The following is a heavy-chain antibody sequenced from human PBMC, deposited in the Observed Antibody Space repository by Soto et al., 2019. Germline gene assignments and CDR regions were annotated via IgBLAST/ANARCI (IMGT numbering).Heavy chain of an antibody. CDR3: ERGTYFDY. J-gene: IGHJ4*02. CDR2: ISANNDHT. CDR1: GYTLNTYG. Sequence: QVQLVQSGAEVKKPGASVKVSCKASGYTLNTYGITWVRQAPGQGLEWMGWISANNDHTNYPQKLQGRVTMTTDTDTSTADMELRSLTSDDTAVYYCERGTYFDYWGQGTLVTVSS. V-gene: IGHV1-18*01.